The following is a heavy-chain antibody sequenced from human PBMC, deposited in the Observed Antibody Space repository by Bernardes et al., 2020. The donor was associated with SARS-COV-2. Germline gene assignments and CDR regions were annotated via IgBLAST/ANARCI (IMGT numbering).Heavy chain of an antibody. Sequence: VGSLSLSCAVSEFTFNTYWMHWVRQAPGKGLVWVSRVNGDGSSTNYADFVKGRFTISRDNAKNTLYLQMNGLRAEDTAVYYCARAEFPDVFDVWGQGTVV. J-gene: IGHJ3*01. CDR2: VNGDGSST. CDR3: ARAEFPDVFDV. V-gene: IGHV3-74*01. D-gene: IGHD3-10*01. CDR1: EFTFNTYW.